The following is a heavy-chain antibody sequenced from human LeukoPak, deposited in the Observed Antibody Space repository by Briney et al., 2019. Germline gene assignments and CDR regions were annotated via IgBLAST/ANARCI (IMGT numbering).Heavy chain of an antibody. D-gene: IGHD3-3*01. Sequence: GASVKVSCKASGYTFINHGISWVRQAPGQGLEWMGWVSAYNGRTEYAQKFQDRVTMTTDTSTTTGYMELRSLRSDDTAVYFCGRWSPDLNDSWGQGTLVTVSS. V-gene: IGHV1-18*01. CDR3: GRWSPDLNDS. CDR2: VSAYNGRT. CDR1: GYTFINHG. J-gene: IGHJ4*02.